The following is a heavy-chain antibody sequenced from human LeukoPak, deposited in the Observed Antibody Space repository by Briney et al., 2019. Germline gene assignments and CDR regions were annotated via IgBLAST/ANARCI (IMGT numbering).Heavy chain of an antibody. CDR2: TYYRSKWYN. Sequence: SQTLSLTCALSGDSFSSNSAAWNWIRQSPSRGLEWLGRTYYRSKWYNDYAVSVKSRITINPDTSKNQFSLQLNSVTPEDTAVYYCARDMGIAAAGRGLDYWGQGTLVTVSS. CDR3: ARDMGIAAAGRGLDY. V-gene: IGHV6-1*01. D-gene: IGHD6-13*01. J-gene: IGHJ4*02. CDR1: GDSFSSNSAA.